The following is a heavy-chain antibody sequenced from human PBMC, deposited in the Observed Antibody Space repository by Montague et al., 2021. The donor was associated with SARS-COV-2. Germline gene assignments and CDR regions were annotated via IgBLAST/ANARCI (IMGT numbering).Heavy chain of an antibody. V-gene: IGHV4-61*09. D-gene: IGHD1-26*01. CDR3: ARVRGERGGYWGANPHHGLDV. Sequence: TLSLTCTVSGGSRSSASYYYNWIRQSAGKGLEWIGHIYVTGTTDYNPSFESRVSISIDTSKDQFSLKLRSVTAADTAVYYCARVRGERGGYWGANPHHGLDVWGQGATVTVS. J-gene: IGHJ6*02. CDR2: IYVTGTT. CDR1: GGSRSSASYY.